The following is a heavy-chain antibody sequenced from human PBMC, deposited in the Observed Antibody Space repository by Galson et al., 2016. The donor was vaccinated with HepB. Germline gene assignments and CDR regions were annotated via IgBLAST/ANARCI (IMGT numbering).Heavy chain of an antibody. Sequence: ETLSLTCTVSGGSISSYYWSWIRQPPGKGLKWIGYIYYSGSTNYNPSLKSRVTISVDTSKNQFSLKLSSVTAADTAVYYCASMVRGVTIYYWGQGTLVTVSS. V-gene: IGHV4-59*08. CDR1: GGSISSYY. CDR2: IYYSGST. D-gene: IGHD3-10*01. CDR3: ASMVRGVTIYY. J-gene: IGHJ4*02.